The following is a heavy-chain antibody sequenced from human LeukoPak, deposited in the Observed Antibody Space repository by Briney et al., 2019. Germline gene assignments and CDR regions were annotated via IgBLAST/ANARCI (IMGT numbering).Heavy chain of an antibody. CDR3: ARDFQNIATDF. V-gene: IGHV3-7*01. D-gene: IGHD2/OR15-2a*01. CDR1: GFIFRSYW. J-gene: IGHJ4*02. Sequence: GGSLRLSCVASGFIFRSYWMTWVRQAPGKGLEWVANIKQEGIERSYVDSVKGRFTISRDDAKNSLYLQMNSLRAEDTAVYFCARDFQNIATDFWGRGTPVTVSS. CDR2: IKQEGIER.